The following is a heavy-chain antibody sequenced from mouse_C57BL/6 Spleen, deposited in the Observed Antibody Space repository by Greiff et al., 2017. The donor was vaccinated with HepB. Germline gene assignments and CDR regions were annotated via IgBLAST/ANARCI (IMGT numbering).Heavy chain of an antibody. Sequence: QVQLQQPGAELVRPGSSVKLSCKASGYTFTSYWMHWVKQRPIQGLEWIGNIDPSDSETHYNQKFKDKATLTVDKSSSTAYMQLSSLTSEDSAVYYCASGGYDVGYYAMDYWGQGTSVTVSS. CDR1: GYTFTSYW. V-gene: IGHV1-52*01. CDR2: IDPSDSET. CDR3: ASGGYDVGYYAMDY. D-gene: IGHD2-2*01. J-gene: IGHJ4*01.